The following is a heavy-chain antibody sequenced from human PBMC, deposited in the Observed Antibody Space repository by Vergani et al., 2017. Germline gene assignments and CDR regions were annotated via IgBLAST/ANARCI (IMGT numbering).Heavy chain of an antibody. D-gene: IGHD3-16*01. V-gene: IGHV3-53*01. CDR1: GFTVSSNY. Sequence: EVQLVESGGGLIQPGGSLRLSCEASGFTVSSNYMSWVRQAPGKGLEWVSGFYRGGDTYYADSVKGRFTISRDNSKHTLYLQMNSLRAEDTALYYCARHGPRGGFSGAFDIWGQGTMVTVSS. CDR3: ARHGPRGGFSGAFDI. CDR2: FYRGGDT. J-gene: IGHJ3*02.